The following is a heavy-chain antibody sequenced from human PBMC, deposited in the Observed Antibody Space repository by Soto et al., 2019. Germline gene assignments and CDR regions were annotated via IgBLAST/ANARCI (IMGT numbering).Heavy chain of an antibody. CDR2: INHSGST. CDR1: GGSFSGYY. Sequence: PSETLSLTCAVYGGSFSGYYWSWIRQPPGKGLEWIGEINHSGSTNYNPSLKSRVTISVDTSKNQFSLKLSSVTAADTAVYYCARGARRSSSLYWFDPWGQGTLVTVSS. CDR3: ARGARRSSSLYWFDP. J-gene: IGHJ5*02. D-gene: IGHD6-13*01. V-gene: IGHV4-34*01.